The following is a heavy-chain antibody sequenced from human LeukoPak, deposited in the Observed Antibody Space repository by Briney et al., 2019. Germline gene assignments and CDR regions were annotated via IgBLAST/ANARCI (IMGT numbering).Heavy chain of an antibody. J-gene: IGHJ4*02. Sequence: GGSLRLSCAASGFTFSSYAMSWVRQAPGKGLEWVSAISGSGGSTYYADSVKGRFTISRDNSKNTLYLQMNSLRAEDTAVYYCANPRDFWSGYPEGGDYWGQGTLVTASS. CDR3: ANPRDFWSGYPEGGDY. D-gene: IGHD3-3*01. CDR1: GFTFSSYA. V-gene: IGHV3-23*01. CDR2: ISGSGGST.